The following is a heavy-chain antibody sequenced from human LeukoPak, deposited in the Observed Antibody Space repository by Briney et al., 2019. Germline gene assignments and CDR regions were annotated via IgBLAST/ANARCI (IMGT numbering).Heavy chain of an antibody. J-gene: IGHJ4*02. D-gene: IGHD4-23*01. Sequence: GGSLRLSCAASGFTFSSYWMHWVRQAPGKGLVWVSRINSDGSSTSYADSVKGRFTISRDNAKNTLYQQTNSLRAEDTAVYYCVRWATGYDYWGQGTLVTVSS. CDR1: GFTFSSYW. V-gene: IGHV3-74*01. CDR3: VRWATGYDY. CDR2: INSDGSST.